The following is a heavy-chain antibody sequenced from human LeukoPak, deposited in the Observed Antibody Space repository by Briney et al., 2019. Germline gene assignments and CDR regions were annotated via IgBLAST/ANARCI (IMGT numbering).Heavy chain of an antibody. D-gene: IGHD2-2*01. CDR3: AREGYCSTTSCAYGMDV. CDR2: INWNGGST. CDR1: GFTFSSYG. Sequence: GGSLRLSCAASGFTFSSYGMSWVRQAPGKGLEWVSGINWNGGSTGCADSVKGRFTISRDNAENSLYLQMNSLRAEDTAFYYCAREGYCSTTSCAYGMDVWGQGTTVTVSS. V-gene: IGHV3-20*04. J-gene: IGHJ6*02.